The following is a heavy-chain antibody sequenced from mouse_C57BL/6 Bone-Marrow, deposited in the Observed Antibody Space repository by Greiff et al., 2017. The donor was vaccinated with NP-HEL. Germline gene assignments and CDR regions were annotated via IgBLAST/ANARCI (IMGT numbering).Heavy chain of an antibody. CDR3: AINYGPYYYAMDY. CDR1: GFSLTSYG. Sequence: QVHVKQSGPGLVQPSQSLSITCTVSGFSLTSYGVHWVRQPPGKGLEWLGVIWSGGSTDYNAAFISRLSISKDNSKSQVFFKMNSLQADDTAIYYCAINYGPYYYAMDYWGQGTSVTVSS. CDR2: IWSGGST. V-gene: IGHV2-4*01. D-gene: IGHD1-1*02. J-gene: IGHJ4*01.